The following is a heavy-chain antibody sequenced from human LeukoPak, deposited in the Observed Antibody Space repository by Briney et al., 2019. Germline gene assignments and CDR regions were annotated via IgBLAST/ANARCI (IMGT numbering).Heavy chain of an antibody. J-gene: IGHJ2*01. Sequence: SETLSLTCTVSGGSISSYYWSWIRQSAGKGLEWIGRVYTSGTTYYNPSLMTRVSILLDESKNQVSLKLTSVTAADTAVYYCARYQQRDGDWYFDLWGRGTLVTVSS. CDR1: GGSISSYY. V-gene: IGHV4-4*07. D-gene: IGHD1/OR15-1a*01. CDR2: VYTSGTT. CDR3: ARYQQRDGDWYFDL.